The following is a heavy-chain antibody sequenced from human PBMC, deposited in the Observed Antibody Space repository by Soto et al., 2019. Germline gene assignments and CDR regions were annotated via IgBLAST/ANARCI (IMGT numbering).Heavy chain of an antibody. CDR2: VTTSGDTM. J-gene: IGHJ6*02. D-gene: IGHD3-10*01. V-gene: IGHV3-48*02. CDR1: GFTFSRYN. Sequence: LRLSCVASGFTFSRYNMHWVRQAPGKGLEWVAYVTTSGDTMFYADSVEGRFAISRDVAKDSVHLQMNSLGDEDTAVYYCVREEASGSSGLTYHYYYNGMDVWGQGTTVTVSS. CDR3: VREEASGSSGLTYHYYYNGMDV.